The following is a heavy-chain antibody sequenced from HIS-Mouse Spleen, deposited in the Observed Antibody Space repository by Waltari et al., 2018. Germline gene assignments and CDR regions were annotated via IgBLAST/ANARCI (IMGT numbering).Heavy chain of an antibody. J-gene: IGHJ4*02. CDR2: ISYDGSNK. Sequence: QVQLVESGGGVVQPGRSLRLSCAASGSTFISYGLHWVRQAPGKGLEWVAVISYDGSNKYYADSVKGRFTISRDNSKNTLYLQMNSLRAEDTAVYYCAKVNSGSYYFDYWGQGTLVTVSS. CDR1: GSTFISYG. V-gene: IGHV3-30*18. D-gene: IGHD1-26*01. CDR3: AKVNSGSYYFDY.